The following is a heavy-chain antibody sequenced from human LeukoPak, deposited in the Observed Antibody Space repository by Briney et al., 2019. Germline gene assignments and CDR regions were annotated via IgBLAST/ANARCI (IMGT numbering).Heavy chain of an antibody. CDR3: ARDGKYYYGSGSWSMDV. V-gene: IGHV3-21*01. CDR2: ISSSSSYI. CDR1: GFTFSSYA. Sequence: GRSLRLSCAASGFTFSSYAMHWVRQAPGKGLEWVSSISSSSSYIYYADSVKGRFTISRDNAKNSLYLQMNSLRAEDTAGYYRARDGKYYYGSGSWSMDVWGQGTTVTVSS. J-gene: IGHJ6*02. D-gene: IGHD3-10*01.